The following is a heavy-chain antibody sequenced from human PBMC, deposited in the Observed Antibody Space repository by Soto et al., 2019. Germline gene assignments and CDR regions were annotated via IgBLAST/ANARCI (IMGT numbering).Heavy chain of an antibody. J-gene: IGHJ5*01. CDR3: AKDPRAYGDGEGLWFDS. Sequence: EVQLLESGGALVQPGGSLRLSCVGSGFTVSSYAMSWVRQAPGKGLEWVSAISRSGGDTFYAASVKGRFTISRDRHKNTLYLQMNSLRAEDTAVYYCAKDPRAYGDGEGLWFDSWGQGTLVTVSS. D-gene: IGHD4-17*01. CDR2: ISRSGGDT. CDR1: GFTVSSYA. V-gene: IGHV3-23*01.